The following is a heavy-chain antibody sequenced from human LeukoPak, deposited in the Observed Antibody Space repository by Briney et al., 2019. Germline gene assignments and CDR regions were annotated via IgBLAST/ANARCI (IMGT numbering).Heavy chain of an antibody. Sequence: ASVKVSCKASGYTFTSYCLHWVRQAPGQGLEWMGLINPSGTTTYAQNFQGRVTMTRDTSASTAYMELSSLRSDDTAVYHCAKCSETGTTRWFDPWGQGTLVTVSS. CDR1: GYTFTSYC. CDR2: INPSGTT. V-gene: IGHV1-46*01. CDR3: AKCSETGTTRWFDP. D-gene: IGHD1-7*01. J-gene: IGHJ5*02.